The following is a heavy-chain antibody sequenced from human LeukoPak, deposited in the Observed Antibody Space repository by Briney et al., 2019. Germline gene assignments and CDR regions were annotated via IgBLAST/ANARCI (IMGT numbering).Heavy chain of an antibody. CDR1: EFTFSSYW. J-gene: IGHJ4*02. D-gene: IGHD4-17*01. Sequence: GGSLRLSCAASEFTFSSYWMHWVRQPPGKGLVWVSRINSDGGSTTYADSVEGRFTISRDNARNTLYLQMNSLRAEDTAVYYCARSPYGGYGDNWGQGTLVTVSS. CDR2: INSDGGST. V-gene: IGHV3-74*01. CDR3: ARSPYGGYGDN.